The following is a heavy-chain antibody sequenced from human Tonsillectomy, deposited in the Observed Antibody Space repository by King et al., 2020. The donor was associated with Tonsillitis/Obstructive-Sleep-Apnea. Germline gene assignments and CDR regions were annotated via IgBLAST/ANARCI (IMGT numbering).Heavy chain of an antibody. Sequence: VQLVESGGGVVQPGRSLRLSCAASGFTFSSYAMHWVRQAPGKGLEWVALISYDGSYKYYADSVKGRFTIFRDNSKNMLYLQMTSLRSEDTAVYYCSSPLREFYYDSGSAFDSWGQGTLVTVSS. D-gene: IGHD3-10*01. V-gene: IGHV3-30*04. J-gene: IGHJ4*02. CDR1: GFTFSSYA. CDR3: SSPLREFYYDSGSAFDS. CDR2: ISYDGSYK.